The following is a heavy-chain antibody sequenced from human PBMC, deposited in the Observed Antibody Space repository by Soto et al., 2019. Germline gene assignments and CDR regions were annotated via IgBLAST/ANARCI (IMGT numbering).Heavy chain of an antibody. D-gene: IGHD1-20*01. V-gene: IGHV3-30-3*01. CDR1: GFIFSSYA. CDR3: VREKWYKVMAARWCDP. J-gene: IGHJ5*02. Sequence: QVQLVESGGGVVQPGRSLRLSCAASGFIFSSYAVHWVRQAPGKGLEWVAIVSSDGSKKDYGDSVKGRFTISRDNSKNTVYLQMNSLRTEDTAAYYSVREKWYKVMAARWCDPWGQGTLVTVSS. CDR2: VSSDGSKK.